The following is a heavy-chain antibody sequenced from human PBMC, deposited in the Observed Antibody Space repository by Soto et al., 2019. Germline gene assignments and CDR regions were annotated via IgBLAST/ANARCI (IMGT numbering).Heavy chain of an antibody. V-gene: IGHV4-61*08. CDR2: IPYSGDP. CDR3: PRHDYADRTCEL. Sequence: PLEPLSFTCIVSGGSVGSGAFYWGWFRQPPGSAVEWIGYIPYSGDPNYNSSLKSRFTISVDRSRNRFSLKLTSVNAAETDFYYCPRHDYADRTCELRGQGTKVT. J-gene: IGHJ3*01. D-gene: IGHD5-12*01. CDR1: GGSVGSGAFY.